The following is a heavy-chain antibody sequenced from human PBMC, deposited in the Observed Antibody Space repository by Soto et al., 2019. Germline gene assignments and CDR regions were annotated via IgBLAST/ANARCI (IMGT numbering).Heavy chain of an antibody. CDR1: GFTLNSHA. V-gene: IGHV3-23*04. CDR3: ASPPRATVTDNIFDF. D-gene: IGHD4-17*01. J-gene: IGHJ4*02. CDR2: ISGSDSST. Sequence: VQLVESGGGVVQPGRSLRLSCAASGFTLNSHAMSWVRQAPGKGLEWVSVISGSDSSTYYADSVRGRFTISRDNSKKTLYLQMSSLRAEDTAVYYCASPPRATVTDNIFDFWGQGTLVTVSS.